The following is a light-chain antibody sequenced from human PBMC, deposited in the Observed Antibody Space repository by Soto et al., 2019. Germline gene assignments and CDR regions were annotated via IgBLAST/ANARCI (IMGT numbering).Light chain of an antibody. Sequence: DIQLTQSPPTLSASVGDRVTITCRASHTISTWMAWYQQKPGKAPKLLVYDASTLQSGVASRFSGSGSGTEFTLIISGLQPDDSATYYCQQYTNTNNQWMFGQGTKVDIK. CDR3: QQYTNTNNQWM. CDR2: DAS. V-gene: IGKV1-5*01. J-gene: IGKJ1*01. CDR1: HTISTW.